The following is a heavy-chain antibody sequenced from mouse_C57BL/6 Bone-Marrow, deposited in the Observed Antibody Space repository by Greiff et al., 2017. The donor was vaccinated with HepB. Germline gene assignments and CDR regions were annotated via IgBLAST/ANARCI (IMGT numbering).Heavy chain of an antibody. CDR2: ISSGSSTI. D-gene: IGHD2-3*01. Sequence: EVQLVESGGGLVKPGGSLKLSCAASGFTFSDYGMHWVRQAPEKGLEWVAYISSGSSTIYYADTVKGRFTISRDNAKNTLFLQMTSLRSEDTAMYYCARVPLIYDGYYGAMDYWGQGTSVTVSS. J-gene: IGHJ4*01. CDR3: ARVPLIYDGYYGAMDY. CDR1: GFTFSDYG. V-gene: IGHV5-17*01.